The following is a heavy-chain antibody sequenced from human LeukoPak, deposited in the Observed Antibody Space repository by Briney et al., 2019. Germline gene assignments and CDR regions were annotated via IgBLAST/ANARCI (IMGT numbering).Heavy chain of an antibody. CDR1: GFIFSNYG. V-gene: IGHV3-21*01. D-gene: IGHD6-13*01. J-gene: IGHJ6*02. CDR3: ARRKRIAAAGSPPYYYYGMDV. CDR2: ISSSSSYI. Sequence: GGSLRLSCAASGFIFSNYGMNWVRQAPGKGLEWVSSISSSSSYIYYADSVKGRFTISRDNAKNSLYLQMNSLRAEDTAVYYCARRKRIAAAGSPPYYYYGMDVWGQGTTVTVSS.